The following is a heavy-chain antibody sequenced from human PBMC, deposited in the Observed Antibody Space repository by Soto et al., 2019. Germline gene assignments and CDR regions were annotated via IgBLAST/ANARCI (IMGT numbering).Heavy chain of an antibody. CDR3: GRGPFEHRYSGCYFLTRGFDY. CDR2: IWYDVNNK. CDR1: GFTFSSDG. J-gene: IGHJ4*02. V-gene: IGHV3-33*01. D-gene: IGHD1-26*01. Sequence: QVQLVESGGGVVQPGRSLRLSCAASGFTFSSDGMHCVRQAPGKGLEWVAVIWYDVNNKYYADSVKGRFTISRDNSKTTLYLQMNSLRAKDTAVYYCGRGPFEHRYSGCYFLTRGFDYWGQGTLVTVSS.